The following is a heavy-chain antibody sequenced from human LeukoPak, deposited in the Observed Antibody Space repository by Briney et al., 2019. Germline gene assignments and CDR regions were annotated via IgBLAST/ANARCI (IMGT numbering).Heavy chain of an antibody. D-gene: IGHD3-16*02. Sequence: ASVKVSCKASGGTFSSYAISWVRQAPGQGLEWMGWISAYNGNTNYAQKLQGRVTMTTDTSTSTAYMELRSLRSDDTAVYYCARGHSGYDEYDYVWGSYRQHHFDYWGQGTLVTVSS. V-gene: IGHV1-18*01. CDR3: ARGHSGYDEYDYVWGSYRQHHFDY. CDR2: ISAYNGNT. CDR1: GGTFSSYA. J-gene: IGHJ4*02.